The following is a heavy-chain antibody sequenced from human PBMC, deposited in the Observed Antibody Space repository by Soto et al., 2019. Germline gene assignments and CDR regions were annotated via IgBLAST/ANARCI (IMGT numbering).Heavy chain of an antibody. CDR1: GFTFSNAW. CDR3: TTDVITMVRGVINTAFNYYYYGMDV. Sequence: PGGSLRLSCAASGFTFSNAWMNWVRQAPGKGLEWVGRIKSKTDGGTTDYAAPVKGRFTISRDDSKNTLYLQMNSLKTEDTAVYYCTTDVITMVRGVINTAFNYYYYGMDVWGQGTTVTVSS. V-gene: IGHV3-15*07. J-gene: IGHJ6*02. D-gene: IGHD3-10*01. CDR2: IKSKTDGGTT.